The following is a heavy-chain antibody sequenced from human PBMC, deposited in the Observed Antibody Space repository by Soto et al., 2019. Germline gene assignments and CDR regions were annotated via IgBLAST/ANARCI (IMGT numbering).Heavy chain of an antibody. CDR3: ARNTGDGSFDF. D-gene: IGHD1-1*01. CDR2: INAGYGNT. J-gene: IGHJ4*02. CDR1: GYTFRSYA. V-gene: IGHV1-3*01. Sequence: ASVKVSCKASGYTFRSYAMHWVRQAPGQRLEWMGWINAGYGNTKSSQKFQGRVTISRDTSASTAYMELTSLRSDDTAVYYCARNTGDGSFDFWGQGTLVTVSS.